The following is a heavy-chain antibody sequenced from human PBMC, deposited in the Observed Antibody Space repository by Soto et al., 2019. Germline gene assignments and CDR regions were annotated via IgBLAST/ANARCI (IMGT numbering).Heavy chain of an antibody. CDR3: AAKGYYYDSSGYSYAFDI. D-gene: IGHD3-22*01. J-gene: IGHJ3*02. V-gene: IGHV1-58*01. CDR2: IVVGSGNT. Sequence: QMQLVQSGPEVKKPGTSVKVSCKASGFTFTSSAVQWVRQARGQRLEWIGWIVVGSGNTNYAQKFQERVTTTRDMSTSTAYMELSSLRSEDTAVYYCAAKGYYYDSSGYSYAFDIWGQGTMVTVSS. CDR1: GFTFTSSA.